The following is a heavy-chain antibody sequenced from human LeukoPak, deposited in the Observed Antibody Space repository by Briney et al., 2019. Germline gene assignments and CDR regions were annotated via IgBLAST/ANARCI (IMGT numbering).Heavy chain of an antibody. D-gene: IGHD3-22*01. CDR3: ARDYYDHYGMDV. CDR1: GGPLSSGGCH. CDR2: LYYSGSP. V-gene: IGHV4-31*03. J-gene: IGHJ6*02. Sequence: SQNLFLICTVSGGPLSSGGCHWGWIPQHPREGLGGLGYLYYSGSPYYHPSLQRRGTISVDTSKNQFSLKLSSVTAADTAVYYCARDYYDHYGMDVWGQGTTVTVSS.